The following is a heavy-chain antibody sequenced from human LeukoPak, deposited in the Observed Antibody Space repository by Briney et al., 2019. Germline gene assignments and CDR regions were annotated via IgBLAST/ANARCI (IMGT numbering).Heavy chain of an antibody. CDR3: ARETGHYYDSSGSTLFDY. V-gene: IGHV3-23*01. D-gene: IGHD3-22*01. CDR1: GFTFSSYA. J-gene: IGHJ4*02. CDR2: ISGSGGST. Sequence: PGGSLRLSCAASGFTFSSYAMSWVRQAPGKGLEWVSAISGSGGSTYYADSVKGRFTISRDNAKNSLYLQMNSLRAEDTAVYYCARETGHYYDSSGSTLFDYWGQGTLVTVSS.